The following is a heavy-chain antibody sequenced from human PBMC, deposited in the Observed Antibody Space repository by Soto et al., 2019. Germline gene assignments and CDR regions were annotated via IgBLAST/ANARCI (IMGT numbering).Heavy chain of an antibody. Sequence: QLQQWGAGLLKPSETLSLTCVVSGGSFSTYSYNWIRQSPGKGLEWIGEINLSGSNNYSPSLKSRVTMSLDKSKNQFSLKLTSVTAADTAVYYCARGGSNDWQVAFDIWGQGTMVTVSS. V-gene: IGHV4-34*01. D-gene: IGHD3-9*01. CDR2: INLSGSN. J-gene: IGHJ3*02. CDR3: ARGGSNDWQVAFDI. CDR1: GGSFSTYS.